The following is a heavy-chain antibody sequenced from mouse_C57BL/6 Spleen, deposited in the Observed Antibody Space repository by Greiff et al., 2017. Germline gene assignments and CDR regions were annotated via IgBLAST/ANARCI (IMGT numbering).Heavy chain of an antibody. Sequence: VKLVESGPELVKPGASVKISCKASGYAFSSSWMNWVKQRPGKGLEWIGRIYPGDGDTNYNGKFKGKATLTADKSSSTAYMQLSSLTSEDSAVYFCARGMVTTVYFDYWGQGTTLTVSS. CDR2: IYPGDGDT. CDR1: GYAFSSSW. J-gene: IGHJ2*01. CDR3: ARGMVTTVYFDY. V-gene: IGHV1-82*01. D-gene: IGHD2-2*01.